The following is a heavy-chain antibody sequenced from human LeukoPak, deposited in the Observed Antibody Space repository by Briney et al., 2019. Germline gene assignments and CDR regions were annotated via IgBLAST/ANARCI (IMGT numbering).Heavy chain of an antibody. J-gene: IGHJ5*02. CDR1: GGSFSGYY. CDR2: INHSGST. CDR3: ARGLRGAVPIENWFDP. D-gene: IGHD6-19*01. V-gene: IGHV4-34*01. Sequence: SETLSLTCAVYGGSFSGYYWSWIRQPPGKGLEWIGEINHSGSTNYNPSLKSRVTISVDTSKNQFSLKLSSVTAADTAVYYCARGLRGAVPIENWFDPWGQGTLVTVSS.